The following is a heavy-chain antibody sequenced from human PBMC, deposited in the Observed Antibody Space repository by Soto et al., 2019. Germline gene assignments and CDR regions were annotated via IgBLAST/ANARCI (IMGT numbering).Heavy chain of an antibody. D-gene: IGHD4-17*01. CDR3: AKDDYGDYLDY. J-gene: IGHJ4*02. V-gene: IGHV3-30*18. CDR2: ISYDGSNK. CDR1: GFNFSRYG. Sequence: GSLRLSCEPSGFNFSRYGMHWVRQAPGKGLEWVAVISYDGSNKYYADSVKGRFTISRDNSKNTLYLQMNSLRAEDTAVYYCAKDDYGDYLDYWGQGTLVTVSS.